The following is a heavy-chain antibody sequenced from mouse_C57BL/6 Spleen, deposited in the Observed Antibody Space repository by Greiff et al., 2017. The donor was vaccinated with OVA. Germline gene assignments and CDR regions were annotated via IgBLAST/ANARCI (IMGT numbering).Heavy chain of an antibody. J-gene: IGHJ4*01. CDR1: GFSLTSYG. V-gene: IGHV2-2*01. CDR3: ARGPYDYDLYYYAMDY. CDR2: IWSGGST. D-gene: IGHD2-4*01. Sequence: QLQQSGPGLVQPSQSLSITCTVSGFSLTSYGVHWVRQSPGKGLEWLGVIWSGGSTDYNAAFISRLSISKDNSKSQVFFKMNSLQADDTAIYYCARGPYDYDLYYYAMDYWGQGTSVTVSS.